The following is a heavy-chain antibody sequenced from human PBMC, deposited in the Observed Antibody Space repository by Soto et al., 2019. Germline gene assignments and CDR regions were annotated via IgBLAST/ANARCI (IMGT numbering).Heavy chain of an antibody. J-gene: IGHJ4*02. D-gene: IGHD3-9*01. Sequence: PGGSLRLSCAASGFTFSRYSMNWVRQAPGKGLEWVSYISTTGKYIWDAPSMKGRFTISRDNAKDSLYLQMNSLTAEDTAVYYCARDRSILTGYYPNDFDYWGQGTLVTVSS. CDR1: GFTFSRYS. CDR3: ARDRSILTGYYPNDFDY. CDR2: ISTTGKYI. V-gene: IGHV3-21*01.